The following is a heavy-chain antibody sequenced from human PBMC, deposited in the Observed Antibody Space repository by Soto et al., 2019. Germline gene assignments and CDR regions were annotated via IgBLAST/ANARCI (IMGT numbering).Heavy chain of an antibody. V-gene: IGHV3-23*01. Sequence: GGSLRLSCAASGFTFSSYAMSWVLQAPGKGLEWVSAISGSGGSTYYADSVKGRFTISRDNSKNTLYLQMNSLRAEDTAVYYCAKDLRRGYCSGGSCFPNWFDPWGQGTLVTVSS. CDR1: GFTFSSYA. D-gene: IGHD2-15*01. CDR3: AKDLRRGYCSGGSCFPNWFDP. J-gene: IGHJ5*02. CDR2: ISGSGGST.